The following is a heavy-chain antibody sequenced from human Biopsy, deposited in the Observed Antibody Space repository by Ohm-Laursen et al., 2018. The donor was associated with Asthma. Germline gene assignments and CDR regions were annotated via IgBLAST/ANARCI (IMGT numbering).Heavy chain of an antibody. CDR2: INSVFGTT. V-gene: IGHV1-69*01. Sequence: SSVKVSCKSLGGTFNTYVIGWVRQAPGQGLAWMGGINSVFGTTTYPQKFQDRVTITVDDSTSTVYMELSSLRSEDTAVYYCARKAGPCISRTCYSLDFWGQGTLVTVSS. J-gene: IGHJ4*02. CDR1: GGTFNTYV. CDR3: ARKAGPCISRTCYSLDF. D-gene: IGHD2-2*01.